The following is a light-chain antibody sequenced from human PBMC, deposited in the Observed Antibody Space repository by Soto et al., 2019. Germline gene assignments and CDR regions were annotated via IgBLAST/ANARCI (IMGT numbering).Light chain of an antibody. CDR3: QQYNSLPPMYT. CDR2: KAS. V-gene: IGKV1-5*03. CDR1: QSISSW. J-gene: IGKJ2*01. Sequence: DIQMTQSPSTLSASVGDRVTITCRASQSISSWLAWYQQKPGKAPKLLIYKASSLESGVPSRFSGSGSGTEFTLTISSLQPDDFATYYCQQYNSLPPMYTFGQGTKLEIK.